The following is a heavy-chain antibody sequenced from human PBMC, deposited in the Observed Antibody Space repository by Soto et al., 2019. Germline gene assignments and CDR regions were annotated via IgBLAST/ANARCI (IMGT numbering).Heavy chain of an antibody. CDR3: ARDESNEWLGLDH. Sequence: WRSLRLSCAASAFIFTNYGMHWVRQAPGKGLEWVAVISFDGRNQYYADSVKGRFAISRDNSKSTVDLAMKSLRVEDTAVYYCARDESNEWLGLDHWGQGTRVTVSS. V-gene: IGHV3-30*03. D-gene: IGHD6-19*01. CDR1: AFIFTNYG. J-gene: IGHJ4*02. CDR2: ISFDGRNQ.